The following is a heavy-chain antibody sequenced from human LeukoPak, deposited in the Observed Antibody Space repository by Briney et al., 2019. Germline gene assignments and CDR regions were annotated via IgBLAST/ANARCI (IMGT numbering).Heavy chain of an antibody. D-gene: IGHD6-19*01. Sequence: PGGSLRLSCAASGFTVSSNYMSWVRQAPGKGLEWVSVIYSGGSTYYADSVKGRFTISRVNSKNTLYLQMNSLRAEDTAVYYCARAAERIAVAGPYFDYWGQGTLVTVSS. CDR2: IYSGGST. V-gene: IGHV3-66*01. CDR1: GFTVSSNY. J-gene: IGHJ4*02. CDR3: ARAAERIAVAGPYFDY.